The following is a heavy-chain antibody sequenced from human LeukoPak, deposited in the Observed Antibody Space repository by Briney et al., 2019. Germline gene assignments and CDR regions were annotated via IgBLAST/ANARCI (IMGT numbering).Heavy chain of an antibody. Sequence: GASVKVSCKASGGAFSSSAVSWVRQAPGQGLEWMGWINTNTGNPTYAQGFTGRFVFSLDTSVSTAYLQISSLKAEDTAVYYCARSMVRGVIVYWGQGTLVTVSS. CDR1: GGAFSSSA. CDR3: ARSMVRGVIVY. J-gene: IGHJ4*02. D-gene: IGHD3-10*01. V-gene: IGHV7-4-1*02. CDR2: INTNTGNP.